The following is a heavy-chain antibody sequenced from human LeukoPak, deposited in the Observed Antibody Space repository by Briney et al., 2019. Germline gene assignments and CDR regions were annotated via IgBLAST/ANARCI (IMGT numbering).Heavy chain of an antibody. CDR3: ARAVTYCSSTSCYRGAFDI. D-gene: IGHD2-2*01. CDR2: ISSSGSTI. J-gene: IGHJ3*02. CDR1: GFTFSSYS. Sequence: GGSLRLSCAASGFTFSSYSMNWVRQAPGKGLEWISYISSSGSTIYYADSVKGRFTISRDNAKNSLYLQMNSLRAEDTAVYYCARAVTYCSSTSCYRGAFDIWGQGTMVTVSS. V-gene: IGHV3-48*04.